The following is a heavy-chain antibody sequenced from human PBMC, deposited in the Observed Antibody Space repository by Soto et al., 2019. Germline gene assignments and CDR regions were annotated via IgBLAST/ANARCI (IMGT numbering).Heavy chain of an antibody. V-gene: IGHV1-69*06. D-gene: IGHD3-3*01. Sequence: SVKVSCKASGCTFSSYAISWVRQAPGQGLEWMGGIIPIFGTANYAQKFQGRVTITVDKSTSTAYMELSSLRSEDTAVYYCARVRLRFLEWSAMDVWGQGTTVTVSS. CDR2: IIPIFGTA. CDR3: ARVRLRFLEWSAMDV. J-gene: IGHJ6*02. CDR1: GCTFSSYA.